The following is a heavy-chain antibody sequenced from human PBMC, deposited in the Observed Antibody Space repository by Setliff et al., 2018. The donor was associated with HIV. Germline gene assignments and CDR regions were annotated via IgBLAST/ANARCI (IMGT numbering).Heavy chain of an antibody. Sequence: GGSLRLSCAASGFTFSSYGMHWVRQAPGKGLEWVTFIHYDGRDKYYADSVKGRFTNSRDNAKNTLYLQMDSLRAEDTAVYYCARARDNHDSSGYSHDTWGQGSLVTVSS. CDR3: ARARDNHDSSGYSHDT. CDR2: IHYDGRDK. V-gene: IGHV3-30*02. J-gene: IGHJ5*02. D-gene: IGHD3-22*01. CDR1: GFTFSSYG.